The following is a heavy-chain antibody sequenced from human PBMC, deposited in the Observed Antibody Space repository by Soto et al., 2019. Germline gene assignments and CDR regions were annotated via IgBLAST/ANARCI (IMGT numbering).Heavy chain of an antibody. CDR1: GGTIRSPDW. CDR3: ARGRGRYSSGWSWFDP. D-gene: IGHD6-19*01. V-gene: IGHV4-4*02. Sequence: SETLSLTCGVSGGTIRSPDWWTWVRQPPGKGLEWIGEIFQSGSANYTPSLESRVTISVDKSKNQFSLTLTSVTAADTAVYFCARGRGRYSSGWSWFDPWGQGILVTVSS. J-gene: IGHJ5*02. CDR2: IFQSGSA.